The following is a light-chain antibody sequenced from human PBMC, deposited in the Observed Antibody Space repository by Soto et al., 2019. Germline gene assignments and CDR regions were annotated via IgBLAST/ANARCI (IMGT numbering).Light chain of an antibody. CDR1: SSDVGGYNY. V-gene: IGLV2-14*01. Sequence: QSALTQPASVSGSPGQSITISCTGTSSDVGGYNYVSWYQQHPGKAPKLMIYDVSNRPSGVSNRFSGSKSGNTASLTISGLQDEDEADYYCSSYTSSSTLEWVFGGGTKLTVL. J-gene: IGLJ3*02. CDR3: SSYTSSSTLEWV. CDR2: DVS.